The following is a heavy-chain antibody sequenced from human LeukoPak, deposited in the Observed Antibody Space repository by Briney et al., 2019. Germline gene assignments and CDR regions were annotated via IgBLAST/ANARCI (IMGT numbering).Heavy chain of an antibody. CDR2: ISSSSSYI. CDR3: ARLYDGSAYHADLFDY. D-gene: IGHD3-22*01. CDR1: GFTFNTYN. V-gene: IGHV3-21*01. J-gene: IGHJ4*02. Sequence: GGSLRLSCAGSGFTFNTYNMNWVRQAPGKGLEWVSSISSSSSYIYYADSVKGRFTISRDNAKNSLYLQMNSLRAEDTAVYYCARLYDGSAYHADLFDYWGQGTLVIVSS.